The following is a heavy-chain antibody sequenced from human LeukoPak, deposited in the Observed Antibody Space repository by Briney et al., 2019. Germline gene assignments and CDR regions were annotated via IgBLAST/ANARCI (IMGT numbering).Heavy chain of an antibody. Sequence: SETLSLTCAVYGGSFSGYYWSWIRQPPGKGLEWIGEINHSGSTNYNPSLKSRVTISVDTSKNQFSLKLSSVTAADTAVYYCARRRITMVRGVYWFDPWGQGTLVTVSS. V-gene: IGHV4-34*01. D-gene: IGHD3-10*01. CDR2: INHSGST. CDR1: GGSFSGYY. CDR3: ARRRITMVRGVYWFDP. J-gene: IGHJ5*02.